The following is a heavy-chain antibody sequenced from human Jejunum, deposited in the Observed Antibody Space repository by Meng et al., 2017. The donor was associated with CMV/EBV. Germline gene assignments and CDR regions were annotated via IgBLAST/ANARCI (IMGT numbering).Heavy chain of an antibody. V-gene: IGHV3-23*01. CDR3: AKNYHFDS. D-gene: IGHD1-7*01. J-gene: IGHJ4*02. Sequence: LRLSCAASGFTFSSYAMSWARQAPGKGLEWVSSIGRSGDDTYYADSVKGRFTISRDNSKDTVYLEMNSLRVEDTALYYCAKNYHFDSWGQGTLVTVSS. CDR1: GFTFSSYA. CDR2: IGRSGDDT.